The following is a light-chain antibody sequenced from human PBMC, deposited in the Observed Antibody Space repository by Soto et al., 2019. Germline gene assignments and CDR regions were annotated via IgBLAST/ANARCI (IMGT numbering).Light chain of an antibody. CDR2: DVS. J-gene: IGLJ2*01. Sequence: QSALTQPASVSGSPGQSITISCTGTSSDVGGYNYVSWYQQHPGKAPKLMIYDVSNRPSGVSNRFSGYKSGNTASMTISGLQAEDEADYYCSSYSNSTTRVFGGGTQLTVL. CDR1: SSDVGGYNY. V-gene: IGLV2-14*01. CDR3: SSYSNSTTRV.